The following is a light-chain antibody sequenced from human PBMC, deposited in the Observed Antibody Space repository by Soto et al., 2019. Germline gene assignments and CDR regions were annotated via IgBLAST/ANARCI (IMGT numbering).Light chain of an antibody. Sequence: EIVLTQSPDILSLSPGERATLSCRASQTVTSSYFAWYQQRPGQAPRLLIYGTSSRATGIPDRFSGSGSGTDFTLTISSLDPEDFAVYYCQQRYVWLTFGGGTKVDNK. CDR1: QTVTSSY. V-gene: IGKV3D-20*02. CDR2: GTS. J-gene: IGKJ4*01. CDR3: QQRYVWLT.